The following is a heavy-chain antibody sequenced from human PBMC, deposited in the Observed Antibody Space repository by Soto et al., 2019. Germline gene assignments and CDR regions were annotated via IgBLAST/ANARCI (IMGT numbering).Heavy chain of an antibody. V-gene: IGHV3-23*01. J-gene: IGHJ6*02. CDR2: ISGSGGST. D-gene: IGHD5-12*01. CDR3: AKDNKVATTPWDYYYGMDV. Sequence: GGSLRLSCAASGFTFSSYAMSWVRQAPGKGLEWVSAISGSGGSTYYADSVKGRFTISRDNSKNTLYLQMNSLRAEDTAVYYCAKDNKVATTPWDYYYGMDVWGQGTTVTVSS. CDR1: GFTFSSYA.